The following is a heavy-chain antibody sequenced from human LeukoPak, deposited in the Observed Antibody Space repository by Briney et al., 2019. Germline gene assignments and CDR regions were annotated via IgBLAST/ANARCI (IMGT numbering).Heavy chain of an antibody. J-gene: IGHJ4*02. CDR1: GYTFTSYG. CDR2: ISAYNGNT. V-gene: IGHV1-18*01. Sequence: ASVKVSCKASGYTFTSYGISWVRQAPVQGLEWICWISAYNGNTNYAQKLQGRVTMTTDTSTSTAYMELRSLISDDTAVYYCARDKAHPFMITFGGVIVNDYWGQGTLVTVSS. CDR3: ARDKAHPFMITFGGVIVNDY. D-gene: IGHD3-16*02.